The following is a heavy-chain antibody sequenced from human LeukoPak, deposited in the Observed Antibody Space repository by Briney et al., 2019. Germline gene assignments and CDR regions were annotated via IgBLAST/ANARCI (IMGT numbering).Heavy chain of an antibody. J-gene: IGHJ4*02. CDR2: IRQDGGEK. CDR1: GFTFSSYW. Sequence: GGSLRLSCAVSGFTFSSYWMNWVRQAPGKGLEWVASIRQDGGEKSYVDSVKGRFTISRDNTIDSVYLQMSSLRAEDTAVYYCASGITGTTAYWGQGTLVTVSS. V-gene: IGHV3-7*01. D-gene: IGHD1-7*01. CDR3: ASGITGTTAY.